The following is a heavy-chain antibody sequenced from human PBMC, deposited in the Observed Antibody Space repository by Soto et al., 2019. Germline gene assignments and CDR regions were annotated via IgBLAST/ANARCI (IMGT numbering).Heavy chain of an antibody. D-gene: IGHD1-26*01. CDR2: ISYDGTNK. CDR3: ERGGPYRFRNSGFCDN. CDR1: GFTFTSYG. J-gene: IGHJ4*02. Sequence: QVQLVESGGGVVQPGRSLRLSCAASGFTFTSYGMHWVRQAPGKGLEWVAVISYDGTNKYYADSVKGRFTISRDKSNNMLYRQMNSLTADDTAVYYCERGGPYRFRNSGFCDNWGQGTLVTVS. V-gene: IGHV3-30*19.